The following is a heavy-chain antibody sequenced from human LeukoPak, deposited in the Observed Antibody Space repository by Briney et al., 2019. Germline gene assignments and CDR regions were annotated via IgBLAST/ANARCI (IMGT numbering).Heavy chain of an antibody. CDR2: IYYSGST. CDR3: ARHEVSDYDFWSGYRDYYYGMDV. J-gene: IGHJ6*02. Sequence: PSETLSLTCTVSGGSISSYYWSWIRQPPGKGLEWIGYIYYSGSTNYNPSLKSRVTISVDTSKSQFSLKLSSVTAADTAVYYCARHEVSDYDFWSGYRDYYYGMDVWGQGTTVTVSS. D-gene: IGHD3-3*01. CDR1: GGSISSYY. V-gene: IGHV4-59*08.